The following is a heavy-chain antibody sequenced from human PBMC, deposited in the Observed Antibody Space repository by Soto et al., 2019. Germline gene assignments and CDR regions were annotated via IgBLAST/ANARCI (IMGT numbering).Heavy chain of an antibody. CDR2: ISGSGGST. Sequence: GGSLRLSCAASGFTFSSYAMSWVRQAPGKGLEWVSAISGSGGSTYYADSVKGRFTISRDNSKNTLYLQMNSLRAEDTAVYYCAKDDWLGFDFWSGYNRGYYGMDVWGQGTTVTSP. V-gene: IGHV3-23*01. CDR3: AKDDWLGFDFWSGYNRGYYGMDV. J-gene: IGHJ6*02. D-gene: IGHD3-3*01. CDR1: GFTFSSYA.